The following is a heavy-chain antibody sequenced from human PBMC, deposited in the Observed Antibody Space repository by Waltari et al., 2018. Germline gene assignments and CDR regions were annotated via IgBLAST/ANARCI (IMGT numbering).Heavy chain of an antibody. CDR3: ARDFRMAGTTSDY. J-gene: IGHJ4*02. CDR1: GGSFSSYW. CDR2: INGNSGST. Sequence: QVHLQESGPGLVKPSETLSLTCAVSGGSFSSYWWSWIRQPPGKGLEWIGEINGNSGSTNYNPSLKSRVTISKDASKNQFSLKLSSVTAADTAVYYCARDFRMAGTTSDYWGQGVLVTVSS. D-gene: IGHD1-1*01. V-gene: IGHV4-59*12.